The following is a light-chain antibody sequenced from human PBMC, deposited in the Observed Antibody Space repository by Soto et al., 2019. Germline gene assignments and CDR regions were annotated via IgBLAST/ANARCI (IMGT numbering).Light chain of an antibody. J-gene: IGKJ1*01. CDR1: QTSRSW. CDR2: KAS. Sequence: DIKMTQSPSTLSGSVGDRVTITCRASQTSRSWLAWYQEKPGKAPKLLIDKASTLKRWVPSRFSGSGSGTEFTLTISSLQPDDFATYYCQHYNSYSEAFGQGTKVDIK. V-gene: IGKV1-5*03. CDR3: QHYNSYSEA.